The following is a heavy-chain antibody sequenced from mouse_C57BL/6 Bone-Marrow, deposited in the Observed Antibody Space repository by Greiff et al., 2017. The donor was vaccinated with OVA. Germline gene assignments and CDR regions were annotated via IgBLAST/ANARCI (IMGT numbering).Heavy chain of an antibody. CDR3: ARLGPAMDY. D-gene: IGHD4-1*01. CDR2: ISDGGSYT. V-gene: IGHV5-4*01. CDR1: GFTFSSYA. J-gene: IGHJ4*01. Sequence: EVQLVESGGGLVKPGGSLKLSCAASGFTFSSYAMSWVRQTPEKRLEWVATISDGGSYTYYPDNVKGRFTISRDNAKNHLYLQMSHLKSEDTAMYYCARLGPAMDYWGQGTSVTVAS.